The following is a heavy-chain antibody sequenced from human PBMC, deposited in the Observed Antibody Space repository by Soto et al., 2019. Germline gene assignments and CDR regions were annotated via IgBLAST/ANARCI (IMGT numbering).Heavy chain of an antibody. CDR3: AREFSMVRGVIALGY. J-gene: IGHJ4*02. V-gene: IGHV4-61*01. CDR1: GGSVSSGSYY. D-gene: IGHD3-10*01. CDR2: IYYSGST. Sequence: QVQLQESGPGLVKPSETLSLTCTVSGGSVSSGSYYWSWIRQPPGKGLEWIGYIYYSGSTNYNPSLKSRVTISVDTSKNQFSLKLSSVTAADTAVYYCAREFSMVRGVIALGYWGQGTLVTVSS.